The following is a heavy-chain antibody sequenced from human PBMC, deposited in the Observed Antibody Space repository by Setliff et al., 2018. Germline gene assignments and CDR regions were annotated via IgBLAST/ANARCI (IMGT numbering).Heavy chain of an antibody. D-gene: IGHD4-17*01. CDR3: ARDPNGDYVGAFDP. V-gene: IGHV3-23*01. CDR1: GFTVSSSD. CDR2: IHVYGITT. J-gene: IGHJ5*02. Sequence: GGSLRLSCATSGFTVSSSDMSWVRQAPGKGLEWVSSIHVYGITTYYADSVKGRFTISRDNSRNTLSLQMNSLRADDTASYYCARDPNGDYVGAFDPWGQGIVVTVSS.